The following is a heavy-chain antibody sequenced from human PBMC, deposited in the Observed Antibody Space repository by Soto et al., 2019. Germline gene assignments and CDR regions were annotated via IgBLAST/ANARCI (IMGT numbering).Heavy chain of an antibody. V-gene: IGHV1-3*01. D-gene: IGHD3-10*01. Sequence: QVQLVQSGAEVKKPGASVKVSCKASGYTFTSYAMHWVRQAPGQRLEWMGWINAGNGNTKYSQKFQGRVTITRDSTASTAYMELTSLRSEDTALYYCTRRPLLWGDVWGQGTTVTVAS. J-gene: IGHJ6*02. CDR2: INAGNGNT. CDR1: GYTFTSYA. CDR3: TRRPLLWGDV.